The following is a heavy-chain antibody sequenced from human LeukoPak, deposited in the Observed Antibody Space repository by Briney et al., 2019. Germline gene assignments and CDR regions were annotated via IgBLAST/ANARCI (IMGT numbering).Heavy chain of an antibody. CDR1: GGSFSSGDYY. J-gene: IGHJ4*02. CDR3: ARVAWVVIAAIDY. Sequence: PSETLSLTCTVSGGSFSSGDYYGSWIRQPPGKGLEWIGYIYYSGSTYYNPSLKSRVTISVDTSKNQFSLKLSSVTAADTAVYHCARVAWVVIAAIDYWGQGTLVTVSS. CDR2: IYYSGST. D-gene: IGHD2-15*01. V-gene: IGHV4-30-4*01.